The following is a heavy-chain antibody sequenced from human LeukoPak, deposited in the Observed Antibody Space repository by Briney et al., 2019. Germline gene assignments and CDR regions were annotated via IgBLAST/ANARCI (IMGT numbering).Heavy chain of an antibody. CDR2: MNPNSGNT. V-gene: IGHV1-8*03. Sequence: ASVKVSCKASGGTFSSYDINWVRQATGQGLEWMGWMNPNSGNTGYAQKFQGRVTITRNTSISTAYMELSSLRSEDTAVYYCARGLSDSSSWYGSELNWFDPWGQGTLVTVSS. CDR1: GGTFSSYD. J-gene: IGHJ5*02. CDR3: ARGLSDSSSWYGSELNWFDP. D-gene: IGHD6-13*01.